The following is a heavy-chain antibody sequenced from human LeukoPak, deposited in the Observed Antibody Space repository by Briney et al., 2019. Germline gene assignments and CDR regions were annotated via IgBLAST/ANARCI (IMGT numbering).Heavy chain of an antibody. Sequence: GGSLRLSCAASGFTFSSYAMSWVRQAPGKGLEWVSAISGSGGSTYYADSVKGRFTISRDNSKNTLYLQMGSLRAEDMAVYYCATQKSKSTYFDYWGQGTLVTVSS. CDR3: ATQKSKSTYFDY. V-gene: IGHV3-23*01. D-gene: IGHD5/OR15-5a*01. J-gene: IGHJ4*02. CDR1: GFTFSSYA. CDR2: ISGSGGST.